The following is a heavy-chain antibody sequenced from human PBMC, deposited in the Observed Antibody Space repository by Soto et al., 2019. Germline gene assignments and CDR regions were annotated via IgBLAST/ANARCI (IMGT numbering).Heavy chain of an antibody. D-gene: IGHD6-13*01. CDR3: ARSIGGSSYYPPDY. J-gene: IGHJ4*02. CDR1: GFTFHGYG. CDR2: LANDESDQ. Sequence: QVQLVESGGGVVQPGGSRSLSCAASGFTFHGYGMHWVRQSPGEGLEWVAVLANDESDQYFADSVKGRFTISRDNSKNTLYLQLDSLRPEDTAVYYCARSIGGSSYYPPDYWGQGTLVTVSS. V-gene: IGHV3-30*03.